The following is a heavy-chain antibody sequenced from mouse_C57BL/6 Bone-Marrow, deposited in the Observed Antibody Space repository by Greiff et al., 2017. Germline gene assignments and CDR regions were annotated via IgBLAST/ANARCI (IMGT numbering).Heavy chain of an antibody. V-gene: IGHV1-64*01. J-gene: IGHJ4*01. CDR2: MHPNGGSP. Sequence: QVQLQQPGAELVKPGASVKLSCKASGYTFTNYWMHWVKQRPGQGLEWIGMMHPNGGSPDYNEKFKSEATLSVDISSRTAYMELSSLTSADSAFYYCARSYDYDDYTMDYWGQGTSVTVSS. D-gene: IGHD2-4*01. CDR1: GYTFTNYW. CDR3: ARSYDYDDYTMDY.